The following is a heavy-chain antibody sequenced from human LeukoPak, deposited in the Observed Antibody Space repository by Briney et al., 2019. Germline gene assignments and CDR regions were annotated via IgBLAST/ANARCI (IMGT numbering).Heavy chain of an antibody. D-gene: IGHD6-13*01. Sequence: ASVKVSCKASGYTFTSYDINWVRQATGQGLEWMGWMNPNSGNTGYAQKFQGRVTMTRNTSISTAYMELSSLRSEDTAVYYCARGPGIAAADAFDYWSQGTLVTVSS. V-gene: IGHV1-8*01. CDR1: GYTFTSYD. CDR2: MNPNSGNT. CDR3: ARGPGIAAADAFDY. J-gene: IGHJ4*02.